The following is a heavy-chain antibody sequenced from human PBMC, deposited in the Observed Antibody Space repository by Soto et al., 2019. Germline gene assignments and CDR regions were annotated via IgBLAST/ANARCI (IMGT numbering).Heavy chain of an antibody. D-gene: IGHD3-22*01. Sequence: ESGGGVVQPGRSLRLSCAASGFTFSSYGMHWVRQAPGKGLEWGAVISYDGSNKYYADSVKGRFTISRDNSKNTLYLQMNSLRAEDTAVYYCAKDLQVYYYDSSGSDAWGQGTLVTVSS. CDR2: ISYDGSNK. CDR3: AKDLQVYYYDSSGSDA. CDR1: GFTFSSYG. J-gene: IGHJ4*02. V-gene: IGHV3-30*18.